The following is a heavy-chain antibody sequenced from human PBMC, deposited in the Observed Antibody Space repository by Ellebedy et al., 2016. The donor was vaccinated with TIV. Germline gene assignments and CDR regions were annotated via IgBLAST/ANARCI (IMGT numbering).Heavy chain of an antibody. CDR1: GFTLSSYG. V-gene: IGHV3-33*01. D-gene: IGHD4-17*01. J-gene: IGHJ4*02. Sequence: PGGSLRLSCAASGFTLSSYGMHWVRQAPGQGLAWVAVIWYAGSNKYYADSVKGRFTISRDNAKTSLWLQMDSLRAEDTAVYYCARGAVTLQRLAQFDYWGQGTLVTVSS. CDR3: ARGAVTLQRLAQFDY. CDR2: IWYAGSNK.